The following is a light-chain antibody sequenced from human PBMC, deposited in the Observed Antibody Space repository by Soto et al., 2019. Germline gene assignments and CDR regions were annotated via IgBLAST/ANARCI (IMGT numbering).Light chain of an antibody. Sequence: DIQMTQSPSSLSASVGDRFTITCRASQGISTFLAWYQQKPGKVPELLIYGASTLQSGVPSRFSGSGSGTDFTLTISRLQPEDVATYYCQKYNSSPWTFGQGTKVQI. J-gene: IGKJ1*01. CDR1: QGISTF. V-gene: IGKV1-27*01. CDR3: QKYNSSPWT. CDR2: GAS.